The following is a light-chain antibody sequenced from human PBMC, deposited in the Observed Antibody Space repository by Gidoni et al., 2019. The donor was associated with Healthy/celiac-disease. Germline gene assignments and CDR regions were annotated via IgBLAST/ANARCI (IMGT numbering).Light chain of an antibody. CDR3: QAWDSSTVV. J-gene: IGLJ2*01. CDR1: KLGDKY. V-gene: IGLV3-1*01. CDR2: QDS. Sequence: YALTQPPSVSVSPGQTASITCSGDKLGDKYACWYQQKPGQSPVLVIYQDSKRPSGIPERFSGSNSGNTATLTISGTQAMDEADYYCQAWDSSTVVFGGGTKLTVL.